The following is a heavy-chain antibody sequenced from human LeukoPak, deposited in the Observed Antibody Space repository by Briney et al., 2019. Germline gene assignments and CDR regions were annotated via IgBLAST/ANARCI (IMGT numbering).Heavy chain of an antibody. D-gene: IGHD3-10*01. CDR3: ASTSRFDYYGSGSNDAFDI. CDR1: GGSFSGYY. Sequence: SETLSLPCAVYGGSFSGYYWSWIRQPPGKGLEWIGEINHSGSTNYNPSLKSRVTISVDTSKNQFSLKLSSVTAADTAVYYCASTSRFDYYGSGSNDAFDIWGQGTMVTVSS. V-gene: IGHV4-34*01. J-gene: IGHJ3*02. CDR2: INHSGST.